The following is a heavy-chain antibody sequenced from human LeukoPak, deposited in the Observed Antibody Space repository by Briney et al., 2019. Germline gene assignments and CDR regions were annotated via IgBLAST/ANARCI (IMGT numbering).Heavy chain of an antibody. J-gene: IGHJ3*02. D-gene: IGHD4-17*01. CDR3: AHMVNTVTTSWGAFDI. CDR1: GFSLSTSGVG. Sequence: SRPTLVKPTQTLTLTFTFSGFSLSTSGVGVGWIRQPPGTALEWLALIYWNDAKRYGPSLKNRLTITKDTSKNQVVLTMTKMDPLDTATYYCAHMVNTVTTSWGAFDIWGQGTMVTVSS. CDR2: IYWNDAK. V-gene: IGHV2-5*01.